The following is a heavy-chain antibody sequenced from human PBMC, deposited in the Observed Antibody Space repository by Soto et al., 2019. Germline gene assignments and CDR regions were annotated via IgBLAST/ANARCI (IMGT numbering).Heavy chain of an antibody. J-gene: IGHJ5*02. CDR2: IIPIIGII. V-gene: IGHV1-69*08. CDR3: AGDPDSHYNDSHASSYP. D-gene: IGHD3-22*01. Sequence: QVQLVQSGAEVKKPGSSVKVSCKASGGTFSTYTITWVRQAPGQGLEWMGRIIPIIGIINYAQKFQGRGTITAHNFTGTAYMELNRLRSDDTAVYYCAGDPDSHYNDSHASSYPWGQGTLVTVSS. CDR1: GGTFSTYT.